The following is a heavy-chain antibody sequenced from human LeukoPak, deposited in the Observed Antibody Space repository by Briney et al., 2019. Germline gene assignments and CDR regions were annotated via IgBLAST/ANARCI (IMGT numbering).Heavy chain of an antibody. D-gene: IGHD2-15*01. CDR3: ARRGAGFDY. V-gene: IGHV5-51*01. J-gene: IGHJ4*02. CDR1: GYSFTSYW. CDR2: IYPGDTDT. Sequence: GESLKFSCKGSGYSFTSYWIGWVRPMPGKGLEWTEIIYPGDTDTRSNPSFQGQVTTPAEKPIRTAYLQWSSLKASDTAMYYGARRGAGFDYWGQGTLVTASS.